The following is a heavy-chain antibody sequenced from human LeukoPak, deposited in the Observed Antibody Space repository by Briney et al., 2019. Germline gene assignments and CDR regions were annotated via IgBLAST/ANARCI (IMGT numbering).Heavy chain of an antibody. CDR3: AKDAHGINGLFDY. CDR1: GLTFSSYA. D-gene: IGHD2-8*01. J-gene: IGHJ4*02. Sequence: GGSLRLSCAASGLTFSSYAMSWVRQAPGKGLEWVSAISGGGGSTYYADSVKGRFTITTDNFKNTLYLQMNSLRAEDTSVYYCAKDAHGINGLFDYSGQGTLVTVCS. CDR2: ISGGGGST. V-gene: IGHV3-23*01.